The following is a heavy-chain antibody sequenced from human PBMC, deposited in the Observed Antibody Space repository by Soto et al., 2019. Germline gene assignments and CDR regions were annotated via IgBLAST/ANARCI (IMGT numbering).Heavy chain of an antibody. CDR3: AAGAGEKYYYYYYGMDV. V-gene: IGHV1-58*01. D-gene: IGHD6-19*01. CDR2: IVVGSGNT. CDR1: GFTFTSSA. J-gene: IGHJ6*02. Sequence: GASVKVSCKASGFTFTSSAVQWVRQARGQRLEWIGWIVVGSGNTNYAQKFQERVTITRDMSTSTAYMELSSLRSEDTAVYYCAAGAGEKYYYYYYGMDVWGQGTTVTVSS.